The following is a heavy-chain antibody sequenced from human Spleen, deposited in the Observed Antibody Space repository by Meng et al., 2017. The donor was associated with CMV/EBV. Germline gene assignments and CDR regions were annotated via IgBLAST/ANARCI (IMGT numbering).Heavy chain of an antibody. CDR2: IYYGGST. V-gene: IGHV4-59*01. CDR3: ARVHGYWKGYFDC. J-gene: IGHJ4*02. D-gene: IGHD6-13*01. Sequence: GSLRLSCTVSGGSISSYYWSWIRQPPGKGLEWNGYIYYGGSTNYNPSLKSRVTISVDTSKNQFPLKLSSVTAADTAVYHCARVHGYWKGYFDCWGQGTLVTVSS. CDR1: GGSISSYY.